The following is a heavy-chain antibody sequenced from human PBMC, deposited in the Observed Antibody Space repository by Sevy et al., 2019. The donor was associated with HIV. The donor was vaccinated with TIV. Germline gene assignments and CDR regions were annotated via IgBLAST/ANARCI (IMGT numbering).Heavy chain of an antibody. CDR3: AAGDTAFLADLDF. CDR1: GFSISTHA. CDR2: ISGTDGST. V-gene: IGHV3-23*01. Sequence: GGSLRLSCGASGFSISTHAMNWVRQAPGRGLEWISGISGTDGSTHYADSVKGRFTISRDNSKNTVHLQMNSLRAEDTALYYCAAGDTAFLADLDFWGQGTLVTVSS. D-gene: IGHD5-18*01. J-gene: IGHJ4*02.